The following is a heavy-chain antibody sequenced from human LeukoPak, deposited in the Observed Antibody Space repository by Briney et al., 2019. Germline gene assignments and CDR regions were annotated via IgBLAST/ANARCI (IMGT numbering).Heavy chain of an antibody. CDR2: INPNSGGT. CDR3: ARAVRDGYIDYFYYMDV. D-gene: IGHD5-24*01. J-gene: IGHJ6*03. CDR1: GYTFTGYY. Sequence: ASVKVSCKASGYTFTGYYMCWVRQAPGQGLEWMGWINPNSGGTNYAQKFQGRVTMTRDTSISTAYMELSSLRSEDTAIYYCARAVRDGYIDYFYYMDVWGKGTTVTVSS. V-gene: IGHV1-2*02.